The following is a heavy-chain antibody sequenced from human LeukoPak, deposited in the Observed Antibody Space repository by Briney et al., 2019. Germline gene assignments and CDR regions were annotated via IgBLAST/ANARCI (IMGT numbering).Heavy chain of an antibody. D-gene: IGHD2-2*01. V-gene: IGHV1-2*02. Sequence: ASVKVSCKASGYTFTGYYMHWVRQAPGQGLEWMGWINPNGGGTNYAQKFQGRVTMTRDTSISTAYMELSRLRSDDTAVYYCARDYSTYCSSTSCQTAHDIWGQGTMVTVSS. CDR2: INPNGGGT. J-gene: IGHJ3*02. CDR1: GYTFTGYY. CDR3: ARDYSTYCSSTSCQTAHDI.